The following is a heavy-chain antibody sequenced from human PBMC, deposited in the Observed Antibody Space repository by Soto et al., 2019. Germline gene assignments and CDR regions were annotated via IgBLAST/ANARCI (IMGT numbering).Heavy chain of an antibody. CDR3: ARDPIVGATRQVYYYYGMDV. D-gene: IGHD1-26*01. CDR1: GGTFSSYA. J-gene: IGHJ6*02. CDR2: IIPIFGTA. V-gene: IGHV1-69*13. Sequence: ASVKVSCKASGGTFSSYAISWVRQAPGQGLEWMGGIIPIFGTANYAQKFQGRVTITADESTSTAYMELSSLRSEDTAVYYCARDPIVGATRQVYYYYGMDVWGQGTTVTVSS.